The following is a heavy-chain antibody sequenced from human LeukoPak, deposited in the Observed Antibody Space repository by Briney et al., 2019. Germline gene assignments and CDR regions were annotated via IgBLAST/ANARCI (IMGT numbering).Heavy chain of an antibody. D-gene: IGHD1-26*01. CDR2: INHSGST. J-gene: IGHJ4*02. V-gene: IGHV4-34*01. Sequence: SETLSLTCAVYGGSFSGYYWSWIRQPPGKGLEWIGEINHSGSTNYNPSLKSRVTISVDTSKNQFSLKLSSVTAADTAVYYCARGALGGATPWGQGTLVTVSP. CDR1: GGSFSGYY. CDR3: ARGALGGATP.